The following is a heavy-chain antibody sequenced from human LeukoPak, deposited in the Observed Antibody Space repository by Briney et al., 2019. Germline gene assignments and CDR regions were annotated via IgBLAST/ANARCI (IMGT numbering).Heavy chain of an antibody. CDR1: GFTFSGSA. CDR3: TSTHYYYYYYMDV. CDR2: IRSKANSYAT. V-gene: IGHV3-73*01. J-gene: IGHJ6*03. Sequence: GGSLRLSCAASGFTFSGSAMHWVRQASGKGLEWVGRIRSKANSYATAYAVSVKGRFTISRDDSKSTAYLQMNSLKTEDTAVYYCTSTHYYYYYYMDVWGKGTTVTVSS.